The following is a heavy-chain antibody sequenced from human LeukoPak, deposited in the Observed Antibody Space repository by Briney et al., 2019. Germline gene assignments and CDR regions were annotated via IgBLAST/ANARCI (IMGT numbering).Heavy chain of an antibody. Sequence: LSLTCAVYGGSFSGYYWSWIRQAPGKGLEWVSYISSSGSTIYYADSVKGRFTISRDNAKNSLYLQMNSLRAEDTAVYYCARGYSSGWYHYFDYWGQGTLVTVSS. J-gene: IGHJ4*02. CDR1: GGSFSGYY. D-gene: IGHD6-19*01. V-gene: IGHV3-11*04. CDR2: ISSSGSTI. CDR3: ARGYSSGWYHYFDY.